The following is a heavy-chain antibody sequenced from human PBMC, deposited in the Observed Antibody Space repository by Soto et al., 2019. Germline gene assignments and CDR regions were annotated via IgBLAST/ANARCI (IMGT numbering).Heavy chain of an antibody. J-gene: IGHJ5*02. CDR2: IYYSGST. CDR3: ARGGYLKVDWFDP. Sequence: SETLSLTCSVSGGSVSSGSYFWSWIRQPPGKGLEWIGYIYYSGSTTYNPSLKSRVTISVDTSKNHFSLKLTSVTAADTAVYYCARGGYLKVDWFDPWGQGTLVTVSS. D-gene: IGHD2-15*01. CDR1: GGSVSSGSYF. V-gene: IGHV4-61*03.